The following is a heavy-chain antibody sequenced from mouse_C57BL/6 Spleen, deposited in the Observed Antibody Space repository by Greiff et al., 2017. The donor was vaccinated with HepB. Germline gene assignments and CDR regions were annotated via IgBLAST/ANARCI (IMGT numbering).Heavy chain of an antibody. Sequence: EVMLVESGGGLVKPGGSLKLSCAASGFTFSDYGMHWVRLAPEKGLEWVAYISSGSSTIYYADTVKGRFTISRDNAKNTLFLQMTSLRSEDTAMYYCARVLITTVVAPFDYWGQGTTLTVSS. J-gene: IGHJ2*01. D-gene: IGHD1-1*01. V-gene: IGHV5-17*01. CDR2: ISSGSSTI. CDR3: ARVLITTVVAPFDY. CDR1: GFTFSDYG.